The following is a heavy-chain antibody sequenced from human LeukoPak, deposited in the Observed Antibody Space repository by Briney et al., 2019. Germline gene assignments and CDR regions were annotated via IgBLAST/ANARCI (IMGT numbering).Heavy chain of an antibody. CDR3: AYPNAVLAFDY. V-gene: IGHV3-23*01. CDR1: GFTFSSYV. Sequence: GGSLRLSCSASGFTFSSYVMSRGRQAPGKVLEWVSPISGSGGSTYYADSVKGRFTISRDNSKNTLYLQMNSLRAEDTAVYYCAYPNAVLAFDYWGQGTLVTVSS. CDR2: ISGSGGST. J-gene: IGHJ4*02.